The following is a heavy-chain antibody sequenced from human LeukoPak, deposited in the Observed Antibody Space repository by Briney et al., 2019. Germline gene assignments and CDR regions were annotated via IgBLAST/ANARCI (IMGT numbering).Heavy chain of an antibody. CDR2: ISKSGGDT. D-gene: IGHD1-26*01. CDR1: GFTFSDYY. CDR3: ARVRQSGSPLDY. J-gene: IGHJ4*02. V-gene: IGHV3-11*05. Sequence: GGSLRLSCAASGFTFSDYYMIWIRQAPGKGLEWVSYISKSGGDTEYADSVKGRFTISRDNGKNSLYLQMNSLRADDTAVYYCARVRQSGSPLDYWGQGTLVTVSS.